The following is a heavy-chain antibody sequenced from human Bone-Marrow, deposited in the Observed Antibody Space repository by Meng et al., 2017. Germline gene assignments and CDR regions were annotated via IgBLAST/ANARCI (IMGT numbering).Heavy chain of an antibody. D-gene: IGHD4-11*01. J-gene: IGHJ4*02. Sequence: GGSLRLSCAASGFTFSSYAIHWVRQAPGKGLEWVAVISYDGNKKYYAESVKGRFTISRDNSKNTLYLQMNSLRAEDTAVYYCARDLELGGHRTVTGLYFDYWGQGTLVTVSS. V-gene: IGHV3-30*07. CDR1: GFTFSSYA. CDR3: ARDLELGGHRTVTGLYFDY. CDR2: ISYDGNKK.